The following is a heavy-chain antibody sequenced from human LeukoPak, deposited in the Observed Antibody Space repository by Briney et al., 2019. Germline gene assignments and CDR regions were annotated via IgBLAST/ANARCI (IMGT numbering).Heavy chain of an antibody. CDR2: MNPNSGNT. D-gene: IGHD6-19*01. CDR1: GYTFTSYD. J-gene: IGHJ4*02. Sequence: ASVKVSCKASGYTFTSYDINWVRQATGQGLEWMGWMNPNSGNTGYAQKFQGRVTITRNTSISTAYMELSSLRSEDTAVYYCARVERYSSGWYVGDYWGQGTLVTVSS. V-gene: IGHV1-8*01. CDR3: ARVERYSSGWYVGDY.